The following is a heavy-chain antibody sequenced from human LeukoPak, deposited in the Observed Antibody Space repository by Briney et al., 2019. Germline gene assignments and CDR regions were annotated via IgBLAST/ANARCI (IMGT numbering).Heavy chain of an antibody. J-gene: IGHJ4*02. CDR2: IKSKSDGGTT. Sequence: GGSLRLSCAASGFTFSSYEMNWVRQAPGKGLEWVGRIKSKSDGGTTDYAAPGKGRFTILRDDSKNTLNLQMNSLKTEDTAVYYCTTWVRLGELSFYPYFDYWGQGTLVTVSS. V-gene: IGHV3-15*01. D-gene: IGHD3-16*02. CDR1: GFTFSSYE. CDR3: TTWVRLGELSFYPYFDY.